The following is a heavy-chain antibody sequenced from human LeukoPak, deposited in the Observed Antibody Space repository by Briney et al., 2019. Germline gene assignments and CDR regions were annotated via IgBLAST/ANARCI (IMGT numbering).Heavy chain of an antibody. D-gene: IGHD3-22*01. V-gene: IGHV3-23*01. CDR2: ISGSGGST. CDR3: ASGYDSSGYYRHAEYFQH. Sequence: GGSLRLSCAASGFTFSSYAMSWVRQAPGKGLEWVSAISGSGGSTYYADSVKGRFTISRDNSKNTLYLQMNSLRAEDTAVYYCASGYDSSGYYRHAEYFQHWGQGTLVTVSS. J-gene: IGHJ1*01. CDR1: GFTFSSYA.